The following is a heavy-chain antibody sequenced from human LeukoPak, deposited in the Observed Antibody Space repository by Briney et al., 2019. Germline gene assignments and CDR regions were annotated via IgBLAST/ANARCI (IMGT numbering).Heavy chain of an antibody. CDR2: INPNSGGT. V-gene: IGHV1-2*02. D-gene: IGHD1-26*01. J-gene: IGHJ4*02. CDR3: ARAVRTVGGTRRIDY. CDR1: GYTFTGYY. Sequence: ASVQVSCKASGYTFTGYYMHWVRQAPGQGLEWMGWINPNSGGTNYAQKFQGRVTMTRDTSISTAYMELSRLRSDDTAVYYCARAVRTVGGTRRIDYWGQGNLVTVSS.